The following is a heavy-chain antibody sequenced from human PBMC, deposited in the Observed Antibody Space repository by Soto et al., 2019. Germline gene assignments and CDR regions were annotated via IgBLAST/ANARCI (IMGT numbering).Heavy chain of an antibody. D-gene: IGHD3-3*01. Sequence: GGSLRLSCAASGFTFSSYAMHWVRQAPGKGLEWVAIIWYDGSNEYYADSVKGRFTISRDNSKNTLYLQMNSLRAEDTAVYYCGRDIYDFWSGYSYYYGMDVWGQGTTVTVSS. CDR3: GRDIYDFWSGYSYYYGMDV. J-gene: IGHJ6*02. V-gene: IGHV3-33*08. CDR1: GFTFSSYA. CDR2: IWYDGSNE.